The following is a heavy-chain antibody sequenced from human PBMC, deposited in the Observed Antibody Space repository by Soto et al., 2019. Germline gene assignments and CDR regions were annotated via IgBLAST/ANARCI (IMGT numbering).Heavy chain of an antibody. CDR2: IFYLGSS. V-gene: IGHV4-39*01. J-gene: IGHJ5*02. D-gene: IGHD3-3*02. CDR3: ARHSLALRKNNLFDP. CDR1: GDSIISSDFY. Sequence: SETLSLTCTVSGDSIISSDFYWGWVRQPPGKGLEWIGSIFYLGSSYYNPSLKSRVTMSVDTSKNQYSLRLSSVTPADTALYFSARHSLALRKNNLFDPWGQGIMVTVSS.